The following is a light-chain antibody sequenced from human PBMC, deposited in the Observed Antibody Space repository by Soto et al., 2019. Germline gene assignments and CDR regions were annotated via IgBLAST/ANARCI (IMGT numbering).Light chain of an antibody. CDR3: QQRSNWPLT. J-gene: IGKJ4*01. CDR2: GAS. V-gene: IGKV3-15*01. CDR1: RSVSSN. Sequence: VDMRQSPATLSVSPGERATLSCRASRSVSSNLAWYQQKPGQAPRLLIYGASTRATGITARFSGSGSGTDFILTISSLEPEDFAVYYCQQRSNWPLTFGGGTKVDIK.